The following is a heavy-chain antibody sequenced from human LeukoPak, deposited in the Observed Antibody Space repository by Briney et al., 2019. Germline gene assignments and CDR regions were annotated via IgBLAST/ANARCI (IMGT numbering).Heavy chain of an antibody. CDR3: ARDQYDSVWDSHRPYFDY. D-gene: IGHD3-16*02. J-gene: IGHJ4*02. CDR2: INIYKGNT. Sequence: GASVKVSCKASGYTFSSYGISWVRQAPGQGLEWTGWINIYKGNTKYAQKFQGRVTMTTDTSTSTAYMEVTSLRSDDTAVYYCARDQYDSVWDSHRPYFDYWGQGTLVTVSS. V-gene: IGHV1-18*01. CDR1: GYTFSSYG.